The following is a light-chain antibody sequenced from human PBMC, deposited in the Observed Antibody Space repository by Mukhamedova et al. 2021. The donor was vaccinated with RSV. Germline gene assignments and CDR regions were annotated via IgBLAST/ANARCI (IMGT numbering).Light chain of an antibody. CDR2: KDT. CDR3: QSADPTGTYYL. V-gene: IGLV3-25*03. CDR1: TLSKQY. J-gene: IGLJ1*01. Sequence: TCSGETLSKQYAYWYQQKSGQAPMLVIYKDTERPSGIPERFSGSSSGTTVTLTISGVQAEDEAYYHCQSADPTGTYYLFGPGTKVT.